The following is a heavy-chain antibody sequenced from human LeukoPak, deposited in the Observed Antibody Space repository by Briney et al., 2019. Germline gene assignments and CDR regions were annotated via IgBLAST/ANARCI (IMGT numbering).Heavy chain of an antibody. CDR3: ARVHLVEGGGDFPNGWFDP. CDR2: ISYDGSNK. Sequence: GGSLRLSCAASGFTFSSYAMHWVRQAPGKGLEWVAVISYDGSNKYYADSVKGRFTISRDNSKNTLYLQMNSLRAEDTAVYYCARVHLVEGGGDFPNGWFDPWGQGTLVTVSS. CDR1: GFTFSSYA. V-gene: IGHV3-30-3*01. D-gene: IGHD2-21*02. J-gene: IGHJ5*02.